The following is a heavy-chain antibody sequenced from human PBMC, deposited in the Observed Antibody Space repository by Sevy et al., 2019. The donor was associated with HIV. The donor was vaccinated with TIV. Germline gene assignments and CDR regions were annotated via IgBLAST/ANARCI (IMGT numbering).Heavy chain of an antibody. CDR3: ARSGSHLRPFDY. Sequence: GGSLRLSCAASGFTFSSYAMHWVRQAPGKGLEWVAVISYDGSNKYYADSVKGRFTISRDNSKNTLYLQMNSLRAEDTAVYYCARSGSHLRPFDYWGQGTLVTVS. J-gene: IGHJ4*02. V-gene: IGHV3-30-3*01. CDR1: GFTFSSYA. CDR2: ISYDGSNK. D-gene: IGHD1-26*01.